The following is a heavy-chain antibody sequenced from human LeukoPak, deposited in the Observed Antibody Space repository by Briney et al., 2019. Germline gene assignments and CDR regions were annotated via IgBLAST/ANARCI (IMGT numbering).Heavy chain of an antibody. J-gene: IGHJ6*03. CDR1: GFTFSNYG. CDR3: AKDRGIAAAYYFMDV. Sequence: PGGSLRLSCAASGFTFSNYGMHWVRQAPGKGLEWVAFIPYDGSNEYYADSVKGRFTISIDNSKNTLYLEMNSLRAEDKAMYYCAKDRGIAAAYYFMDVWGKGTTVTVSS. CDR2: IPYDGSNE. D-gene: IGHD6-13*01. V-gene: IGHV3-30*02.